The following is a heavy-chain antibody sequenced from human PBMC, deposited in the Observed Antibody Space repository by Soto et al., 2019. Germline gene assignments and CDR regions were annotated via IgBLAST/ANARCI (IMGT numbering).Heavy chain of an antibody. D-gene: IGHD2-2*01. V-gene: IGHV3-73*01. CDR3: TRVGEDCSSPSCQHYYYYGMDV. CDR2: IRSKANSYAT. Sequence: PGGSLRLSCAASGFTFSGSAMHWVRQASGKGLEWVGRIRSKANSYATAYAASVKGRFTISRDDSKNTAYLQMNSLKTEDTAVYYCTRVGEDCSSPSCQHYYYYGMDVWGQGTTVTVSS. J-gene: IGHJ6*02. CDR1: GFTFSGSA.